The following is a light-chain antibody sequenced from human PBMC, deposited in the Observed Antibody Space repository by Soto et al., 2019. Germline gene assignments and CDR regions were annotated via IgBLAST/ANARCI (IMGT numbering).Light chain of an antibody. J-gene: IGKJ1*01. CDR1: QSISSW. CDR2: KAS. CDR3: QQHNSYSTWT. V-gene: IGKV1-5*03. Sequence: DIQMTQSPSTLSASIGDSVTITCRASQSISSWLAWYQQTPGRAPKLLIYKASSLESGVPSRFSGSGSGTEFTLTIRSLQPDDFAAYYCQQHNSYSTWTVGQGTKVDIK.